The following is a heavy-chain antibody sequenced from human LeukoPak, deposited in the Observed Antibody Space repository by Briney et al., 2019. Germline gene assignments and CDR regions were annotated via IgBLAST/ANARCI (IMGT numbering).Heavy chain of an antibody. CDR1: GFTFDDYA. CDR2: INWNSGSI. CDR3: ARDQDAYYYDSSGYLDY. Sequence: PGRSLRLSCAASGFTFDDYAMHWVRQPPGKGLEWVSGINWNSGSIGYADSVKGRFTISRDNAKNSLYLQVNSLRAEDTAVYYCARDQDAYYYDSSGYLDYWGQGTLVTVSS. D-gene: IGHD3-22*01. V-gene: IGHV3-9*01. J-gene: IGHJ4*02.